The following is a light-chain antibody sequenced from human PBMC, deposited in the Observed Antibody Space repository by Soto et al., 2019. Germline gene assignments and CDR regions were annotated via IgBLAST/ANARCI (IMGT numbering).Light chain of an antibody. J-gene: IGLJ3*02. V-gene: IGLV2-14*01. CDR1: SSDVGAYNY. CDR3: SSFTSSHTWV. CDR2: EVS. Sequence: QSALTQPASVSGSPGQSITISCTGTSSDVGAYNYVSWYQQHPGKAPKLMIYEVSNRPSGVSNRFSGSKSANTASLTISGLQAEDEADYYCSSFTSSHTWVFGGGTKVTVL.